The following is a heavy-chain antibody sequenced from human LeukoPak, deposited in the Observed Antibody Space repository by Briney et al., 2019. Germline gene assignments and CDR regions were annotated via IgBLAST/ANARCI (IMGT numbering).Heavy chain of an antibody. D-gene: IGHD3-10*01. CDR1: GYSFTSYW. CDR2: IYPGDSDT. J-gene: IGHJ4*02. CDR3: ARRPSAAGFDY. Sequence: NRGESLKIPCKGSGYSFTSYWIGWVRQMPGKGLEWMGIIYPGDSDTRYSPSFQGQVTISADKSISTAYLQWSSLKASDTAMYYCARRPSAAGFDYWGQGTLVTVSS. V-gene: IGHV5-51*01.